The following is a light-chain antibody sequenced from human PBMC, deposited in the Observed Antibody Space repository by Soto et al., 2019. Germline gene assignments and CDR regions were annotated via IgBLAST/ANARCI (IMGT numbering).Light chain of an antibody. CDR2: GAS. Sequence: EIVMTQSPATLSVSPGERATLSCRASQSVSSKLAWYQQKVGQAPRLLIYGASTRAAGIPARFSGSGSGTEFTLTISSLQSEDFAVYYCQQYDKWPLTFGGGAKVEIK. V-gene: IGKV3-15*01. J-gene: IGKJ4*01. CDR3: QQYDKWPLT. CDR1: QSVSSK.